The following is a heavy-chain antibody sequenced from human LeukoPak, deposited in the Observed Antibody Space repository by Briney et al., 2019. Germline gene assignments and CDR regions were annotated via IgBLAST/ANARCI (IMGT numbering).Heavy chain of an antibody. CDR2: ISGSGGST. CDR1: GFTFSSYA. Sequence: GGSLRLSCAACGFTFSSYAMSWVRQAPGKGLEWVSAISGSGGSTYYADSVKGRFTISRDNSKNTLYLQMNSLRAEDTAVYYCAKRGGALLRVRDGYNYYYYMDVWGKGTTVTVSS. V-gene: IGHV3-23*01. D-gene: IGHD5-24*01. J-gene: IGHJ6*03. CDR3: AKRGGALLRVRDGYNYYYYMDV.